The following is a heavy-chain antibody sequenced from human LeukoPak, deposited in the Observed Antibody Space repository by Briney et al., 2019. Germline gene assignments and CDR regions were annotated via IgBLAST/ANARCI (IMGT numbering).Heavy chain of an antibody. J-gene: IGHJ4*02. D-gene: IGHD3-22*01. V-gene: IGHV1-46*01. CDR3: ARTYYYDSGGYYHFDY. CDR2: IYPRDGST. CDR1: GYTFTSNY. Sequence: ASVKVSCKASGYTFTSNYIHWVRQAPGQGLEWMGMIYPRDGSTSYAQKFQGRVTITADESTSTAHMELSSLRSEDTAVYYCARTYYYDSGGYYHFDYWGQGTLVTVSS.